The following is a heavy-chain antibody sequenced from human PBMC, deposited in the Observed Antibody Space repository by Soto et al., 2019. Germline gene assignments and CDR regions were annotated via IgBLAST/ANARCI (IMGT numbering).Heavy chain of an antibody. CDR1: WETMSSSGYC. J-gene: IGHJ4*02. CDR3: ARRTVNIRTFYSGLKTHCFDY. Sequence: PSETLPLSCAVAWETMSSSGYCWGCNRKPPGKGLEWIGSIYYSGSTYYNPSLQSRVAISVDTSKNQFSLKLKSVTAADTAIYYCARRTVNIRTFYSGLKTHCFDYWGQGAPVTVSS. CDR2: IYYSGST. V-gene: IGHV4-39*01. D-gene: IGHD6-19*01.